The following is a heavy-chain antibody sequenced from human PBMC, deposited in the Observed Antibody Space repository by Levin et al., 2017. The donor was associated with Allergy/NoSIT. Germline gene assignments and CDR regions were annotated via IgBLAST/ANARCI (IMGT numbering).Heavy chain of an antibody. V-gene: IGHV3-74*01. CDR1: GFTFSTYW. CDR3: ARERGDY. Sequence: GESLKISCAASGFTFSTYWMHWVRQAPGMGLVWVLRINSDGSTTNNADSVKGRFTISRDNAKNTLYLQMNSLRAEDTAVYYCARERGDYWGQGTLVTVSS. CDR2: INSDGSTT. J-gene: IGHJ4*02.